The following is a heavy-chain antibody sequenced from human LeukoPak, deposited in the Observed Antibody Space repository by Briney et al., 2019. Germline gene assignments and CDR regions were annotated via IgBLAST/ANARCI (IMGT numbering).Heavy chain of an antibody. V-gene: IGHV4-34*01. D-gene: IGHD3-9*01. J-gene: IGHJ4*02. Sequence: SETLSLTCAVYGGPFSGYYWSWIRQPPGKGLEWIGEINHSGSTNYNPSLKSRVTISVDTSKNQFSLKLSSVTAADTAVYYCARRLRYFDWLYDYWGQGTLVTVSS. CDR3: ARRLRYFDWLYDY. CDR2: INHSGST. CDR1: GGPFSGYY.